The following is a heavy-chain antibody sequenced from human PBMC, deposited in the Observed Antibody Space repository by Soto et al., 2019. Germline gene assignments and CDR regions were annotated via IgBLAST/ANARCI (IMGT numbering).Heavy chain of an antibody. V-gene: IGHV3-7*01. Sequence: EVQLVESGGGLVQPGGSLRLSCAASGFTFSSYWMSWVRQAPGKGLEWVANIKQDGSEKYYVDSVKGRFTISRDNAKNSLYLQMNSLRAEDTAVYYCARGAGVVRNKALPSLHWGQGTLVTVSS. D-gene: IGHD3-3*01. J-gene: IGHJ4*02. CDR3: ARGAGVVRNKALPSLH. CDR1: GFTFSSYW. CDR2: IKQDGSEK.